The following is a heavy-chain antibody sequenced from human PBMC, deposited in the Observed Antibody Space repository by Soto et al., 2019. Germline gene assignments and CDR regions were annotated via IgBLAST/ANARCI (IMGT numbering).Heavy chain of an antibody. J-gene: IGHJ3*02. V-gene: IGHV4-59*01. CDR2: IYYSGST. CDR3: ARDPRYYDYIWGSYRPDAFDI. D-gene: IGHD3-16*02. Sequence: SGTPSPPLPVSCCSLSNFYLSWVPQPPGKGLGGFGYIYYSGSTNYNPSLKSRVTISVDTSKNQFSLKLSSVTAADTAVYYCARDPRYYDYIWGSYRPDAFDIWGQGTMVTVSS. CDR1: CCSLSNFY.